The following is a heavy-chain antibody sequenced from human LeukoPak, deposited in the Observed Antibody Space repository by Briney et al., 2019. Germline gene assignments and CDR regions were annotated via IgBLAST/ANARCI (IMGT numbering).Heavy chain of an antibody. CDR1: GYTFTSYY. CDR2: INPSGGST. Sequence: ASVKVSCKASGYTFTSYYMHWVRQAPGQGLEWMGIINPSGGSTSYAQKFQGRVTMTRDMSTSTVYMELSSLRSEDTAVYYCARVDYYDSSGYYLFDYWGQGTLVTVSS. V-gene: IGHV1-46*01. D-gene: IGHD3-22*01. J-gene: IGHJ4*02. CDR3: ARVDYYDSSGYYLFDY.